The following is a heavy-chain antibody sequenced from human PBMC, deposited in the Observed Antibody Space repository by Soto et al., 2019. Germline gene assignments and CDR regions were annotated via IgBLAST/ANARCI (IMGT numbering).Heavy chain of an antibody. CDR3: ARLEGLGTISYYFDF. D-gene: IGHD3-9*01. V-gene: IGHV4-39*01. CDR1: DNSINSDKYY. J-gene: IGHJ4*02. Sequence: QLQLQESGPGLVKPSETLSLTCSVSDNSINSDKYYWGWIRQPPGKGLEWIGSIYYRGNAYYNPSLQTRVTISVYKSKSQFSLKLNSVTAADSAVYFCARLEGLGTISYYFDFWGPGALVTVSS. CDR2: IYYRGNA.